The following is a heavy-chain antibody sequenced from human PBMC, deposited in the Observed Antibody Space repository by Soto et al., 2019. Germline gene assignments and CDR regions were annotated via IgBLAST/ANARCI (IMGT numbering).Heavy chain of an antibody. Sequence: PGGSLRLSCAASGFTISSNYMSWVRQAPGKGLEWVSVIYSGGSTYYADSVKGRFTISRDNSKNTLYLQMNSLRSEDTAVYYCARFDCTNGVCPLYYYYYGMDVWGQGTTVTVSS. J-gene: IGHJ6*02. CDR1: GFTISSNY. D-gene: IGHD2-8*01. V-gene: IGHV3-66*01. CDR2: IYSGGST. CDR3: ARFDCTNGVCPLYYYYYGMDV.